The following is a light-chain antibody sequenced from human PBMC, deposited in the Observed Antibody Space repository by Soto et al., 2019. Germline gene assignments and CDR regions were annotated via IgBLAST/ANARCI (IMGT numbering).Light chain of an antibody. CDR1: QSVSSF. CDR3: QQRSGWPPLT. CDR2: DAS. V-gene: IGKV3-11*01. J-gene: IGKJ4*01. Sequence: EIVLTQSPGTLSLSPGQRATLSCRASQSVSSFLAWYQQKPGQAPRLLIYDASNRATGIPARFSGSGSGTDFTLTISSLEPEDFAIYYCQQRSGWPPLTFGGGTKVDIK.